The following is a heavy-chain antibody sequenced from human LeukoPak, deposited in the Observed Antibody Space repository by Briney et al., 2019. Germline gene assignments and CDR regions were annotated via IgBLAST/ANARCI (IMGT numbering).Heavy chain of an antibody. Sequence: ASVKVSCKASGYTFTSYGISWVRQAPGQGLEWMRWISAYNGNTNYAQKLQGRVTMTTDTSTSTAYMELRSLRSDDTAVYYCARESHCSSTSCYQAFDIWGQGTMVTVSS. D-gene: IGHD2-2*01. J-gene: IGHJ3*02. CDR2: ISAYNGNT. V-gene: IGHV1-18*01. CDR3: ARESHCSSTSCYQAFDI. CDR1: GYTFTSYG.